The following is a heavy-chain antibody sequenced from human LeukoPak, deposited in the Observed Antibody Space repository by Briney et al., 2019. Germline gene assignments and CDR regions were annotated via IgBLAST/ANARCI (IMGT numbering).Heavy chain of an antibody. CDR3: ARVLSHRGRPYTVFRYYSDY. D-gene: IGHD3-9*01. CDR1: GYTFTSYD. V-gene: IGHV1-8*01. Sequence: ASVTVSFKASGYTFTSYDINWVRQATGQGLEWMGWMNPNSGNTGYAQKFQGRVTMTRNTSISTAYMELSSLRSEDTAVYYCARVLSHRGRPYTVFRYYSDYWGQGTLVTVSS. CDR2: MNPNSGNT. J-gene: IGHJ4*02.